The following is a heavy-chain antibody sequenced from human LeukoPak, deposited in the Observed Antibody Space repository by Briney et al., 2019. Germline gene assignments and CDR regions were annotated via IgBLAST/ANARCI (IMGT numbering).Heavy chain of an antibody. CDR1: EFTFSRYW. Sequence: SGGSLRLSCATSEFTFSRYWMTWVRQAPGKGLEWVANIHPDGSAKYYVASLRGRFTISRDNAKNSLYLQMNSLRAEDTAVYYCARALESGNSDAGYWGQGTLVTVSS. J-gene: IGHJ4*02. CDR3: ARALESGNSDAGY. V-gene: IGHV3-7*04. D-gene: IGHD4-23*01. CDR2: IHPDGSAK.